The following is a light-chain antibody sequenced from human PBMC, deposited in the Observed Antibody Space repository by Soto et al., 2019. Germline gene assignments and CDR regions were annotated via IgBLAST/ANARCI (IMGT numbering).Light chain of an antibody. CDR2: DAS. V-gene: IGKV3-11*01. Sequence: EIVLTQSPATLSLSPGEIATLSCSASQSVSSSLAWYQQKPGQAPRLLIYDASNRATGIPARFSGSGSETDFTLTISSLEPEDFAVYYCQQRSNWPPITFGQGTRLEIK. J-gene: IGKJ5*01. CDR3: QQRSNWPPIT. CDR1: QSVSSS.